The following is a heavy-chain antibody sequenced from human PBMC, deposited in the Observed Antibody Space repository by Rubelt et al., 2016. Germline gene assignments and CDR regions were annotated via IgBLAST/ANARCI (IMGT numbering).Heavy chain of an antibody. CDR1: GDSISSDNYY. CDR2: ISNRGTT. V-gene: IGHV4-31*03. J-gene: IGHJ3*02. Sequence: QVQLQESGPGLVKPSQTLSLTCTVSGDSISSDNYYWSWIRQHPGKGLEWIGYISNRGTTYYNPSLKSRLSISMAISKIQSSLNLGSVTAADTAVYYCAGRGDLVDNAFDIWGQGTLVTVS. D-gene: IGHD1-26*01. CDR3: AGRGDLVDNAFDI.